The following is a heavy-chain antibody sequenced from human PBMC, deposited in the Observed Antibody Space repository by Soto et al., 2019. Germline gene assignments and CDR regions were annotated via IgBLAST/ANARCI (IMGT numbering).Heavy chain of an antibody. CDR2: VTGTGGST. D-gene: IGHD5-12*01. V-gene: IGHV3-23*04. CDR1: GFNFSNYA. CDR3: AKCVRGRRGYMYYYYALDV. J-gene: IGHJ6*02. Sequence: EVQLVESGGGLIQPGGSLRLSCAASGFNFSNYAMPWVRQAPGRGLEWVAAVTGTGGSTYYADSVKGRFTISRDNSKNSQNLHVKSLSAENTALYCRAKCVRGRRGYMYYYYALDVWGQGTTVTVSS.